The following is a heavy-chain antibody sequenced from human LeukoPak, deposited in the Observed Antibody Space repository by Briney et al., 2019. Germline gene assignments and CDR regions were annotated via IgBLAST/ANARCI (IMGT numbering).Heavy chain of an antibody. Sequence: GGSLRLSCAASGFAFSRYDMNWVRQSPGKGLEWVSHISTSDSAIYYADSVKGRFTISRDNAKNSLFLQMNSLRAEDTAVYYCATDTRSWYAVDYWGQGTLVTVSS. V-gene: IGHV3-48*03. J-gene: IGHJ4*02. CDR1: GFAFSRYD. D-gene: IGHD6-13*01. CDR2: ISTSDSAI. CDR3: ATDTRSWYAVDY.